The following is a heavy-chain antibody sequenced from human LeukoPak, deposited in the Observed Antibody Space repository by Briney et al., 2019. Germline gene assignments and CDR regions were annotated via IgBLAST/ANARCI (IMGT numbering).Heavy chain of an antibody. V-gene: IGHV4-59*12. CDR2: IYYSGST. CDR1: GGSISSYY. CDR3: ARASSYYDFWSGHFYYYMDV. Sequence: ASETLSLTCTVSGGSISSYYWSWIRQPPGKGLEWIGYIYYSGSTNYNPSLKSRVTISVDTSKNQFSLKLSSVTAADTAVYYCARASSYYDFWSGHFYYYMDVWGKGTTVTVSS. J-gene: IGHJ6*03. D-gene: IGHD3-3*01.